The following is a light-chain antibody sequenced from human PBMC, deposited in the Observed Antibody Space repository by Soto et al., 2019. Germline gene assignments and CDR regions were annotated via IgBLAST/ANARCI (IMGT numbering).Light chain of an antibody. CDR3: QQYGRSPPFT. CDR1: QSVSSTY. Sequence: EIVLTQFPGTLSLSPGERATLSCRASQSVSSTYIAWYQQNPGQAPRLLIYGASSRATGIPDRFSGSGSGTDFTLTISRLEPEDFAVYFCQQYGRSPPFTFGQGTKVDIK. J-gene: IGKJ2*01. CDR2: GAS. V-gene: IGKV3-20*01.